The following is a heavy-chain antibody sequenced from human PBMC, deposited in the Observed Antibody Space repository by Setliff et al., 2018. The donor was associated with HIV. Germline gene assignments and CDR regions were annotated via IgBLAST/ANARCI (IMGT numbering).Heavy chain of an antibody. CDR2: INPNSGGT. CDR1: GYTFTGYY. Sequence: ASVKVSCKASGYTFTGYYMHWVRQAPGQGLEWMGWINPNSGGTTYAQKFQGRVTMTRDTSITTAYMELSNLRSDDAAVYYCAAAGTTIFNWFDPWGQGTLVTVSS. J-gene: IGHJ5*02. D-gene: IGHD1-26*01. CDR3: AAAGTTIFNWFDP. V-gene: IGHV1-2*02.